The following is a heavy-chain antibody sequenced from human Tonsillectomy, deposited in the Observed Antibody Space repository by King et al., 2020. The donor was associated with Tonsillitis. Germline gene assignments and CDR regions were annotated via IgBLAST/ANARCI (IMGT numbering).Heavy chain of an antibody. D-gene: IGHD6-19*01. J-gene: IGHJ4*02. CDR3: AKEDYSGCPFES. CDR2: ISYDGNIK. CDR1: EFTFSSYA. V-gene: IGHV3-30*02. Sequence: VQLVQSGGGVVQPGGSLRLSCGASEFTFSSYAMHWVRQAPGKGLEWVAFISYDGNIKYYADSVKGRFTISRDNSKNTLYVQMNSLKPEDTAVFYCAKEDYSGCPFESWGQGTPVTVSS.